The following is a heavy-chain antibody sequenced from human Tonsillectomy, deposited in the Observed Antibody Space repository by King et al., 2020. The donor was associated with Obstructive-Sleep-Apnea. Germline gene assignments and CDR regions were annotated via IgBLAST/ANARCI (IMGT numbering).Heavy chain of an antibody. D-gene: IGHD7-27*01. V-gene: IGHV4-59*01. CDR1: GGSIRSNY. CDR3: ARVANWGNAFDI. J-gene: IGHJ3*02. Sequence: QLQESGPRLVKPSETLSLTCSVSGGSIRSNYWSWMRQAPGKGLEWIRSIYYTGGTDYNPSLQSRVTISVDTSKSQFSLKVSSVTAADTAVYYCARVANWGNAFDIWGQGTMVTVSS. CDR2: IYYTGGT.